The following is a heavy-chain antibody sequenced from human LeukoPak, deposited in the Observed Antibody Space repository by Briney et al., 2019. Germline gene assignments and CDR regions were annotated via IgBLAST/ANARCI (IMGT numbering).Heavy chain of an antibody. CDR1: GYTLTELS. D-gene: IGHD3-22*01. J-gene: IGHJ4*02. CDR2: FDPEDGET. Sequence: GASVKVSCKVSGYTLTELSMHWVRQAPGEGLEWMGGFDPEDGETIYAQKFQGRVTMTEVTSTDTAYMELSSLRSEDTAVYYCATIYDRGDYWGQGTLVTVSS. V-gene: IGHV1-24*01. CDR3: ATIYDRGDY.